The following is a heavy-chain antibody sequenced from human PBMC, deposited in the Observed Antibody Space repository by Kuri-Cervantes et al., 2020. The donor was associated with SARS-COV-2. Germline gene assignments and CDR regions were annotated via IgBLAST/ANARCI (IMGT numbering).Heavy chain of an antibody. Sequence: GESLKILCAASGFTFSSYAMSWVRQAPGKGLEWVSAISGSGGSTYYADSVKGRFTISRDNAKNSLYLQMNSLRAEDTAVYYCARVVIPAALDYWGQGTLVTVSS. CDR2: ISGSGGST. V-gene: IGHV3-23*01. D-gene: IGHD2-2*01. CDR1: GFTFSSYA. J-gene: IGHJ4*02. CDR3: ARVVIPAALDY.